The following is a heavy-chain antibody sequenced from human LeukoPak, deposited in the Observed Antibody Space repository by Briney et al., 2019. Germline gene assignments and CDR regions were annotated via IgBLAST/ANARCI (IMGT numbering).Heavy chain of an antibody. V-gene: IGHV3-21*01. D-gene: IGHD6-13*01. Sequence: PGGSLRLSCAASGFTFSSYSMNWVRQAPGQGLEWVSSISSSSSYIYYADSVKGRFTISRDNAKNSLYLQMNSLRAEDTAVYYCARDLGYSSSWTRWFDPWGQGTLVTVSS. CDR3: ARDLGYSSSWTRWFDP. J-gene: IGHJ5*02. CDR1: GFTFSSYS. CDR2: ISSSSSYI.